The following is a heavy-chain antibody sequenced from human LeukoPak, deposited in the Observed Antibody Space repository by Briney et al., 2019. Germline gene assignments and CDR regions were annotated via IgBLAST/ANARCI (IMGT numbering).Heavy chain of an antibody. D-gene: IGHD3-10*01. J-gene: IGHJ4*02. CDR1: GFTFSSYG. Sequence: GGSLRLSCAASGFTFSSYGMHWVRQAPGKGLEWVAVISYDGSNKYYADSVKGRFTISRDNSKNTLYLQMNSLRAEDTAVYYCAKGGTLWFGELSSYFDYWGQGTLVTVSS. CDR2: ISYDGSNK. V-gene: IGHV3-30*18. CDR3: AKGGTLWFGELSSYFDY.